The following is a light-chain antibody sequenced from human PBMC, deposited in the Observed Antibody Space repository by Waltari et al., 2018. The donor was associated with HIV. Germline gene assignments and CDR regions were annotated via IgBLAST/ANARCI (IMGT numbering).Light chain of an antibody. Sequence: GDRVTITCRTSQSISSYLNWYQQKPGKAPKLLIYAASSLQSGVPSRFSGSGSGTDFTLTISSLQPEDFATYYCQQSYSTPRTFGQGTKVEIK. J-gene: IGKJ1*01. V-gene: IGKV1-39*01. CDR2: AAS. CDR1: QSISSY. CDR3: QQSYSTPRT.